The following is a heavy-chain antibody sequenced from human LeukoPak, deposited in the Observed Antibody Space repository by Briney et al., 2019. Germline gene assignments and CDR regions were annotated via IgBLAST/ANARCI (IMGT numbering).Heavy chain of an antibody. D-gene: IGHD2-15*01. CDR3: VRGYSFGPYGMDV. J-gene: IGHJ6*02. Sequence: GGSLRLSCSASGFPFSSYVLHWVPQAPGKGLEYVSAISDSGGSTYYADSVKGRFTISRDNSKTTLYLEMSSLRAEDTAVYFGVRGYSFGPYGMDVWGQGTTVTVSS. CDR2: ISDSGGST. V-gene: IGHV3-64D*09. CDR1: GFPFSSYV.